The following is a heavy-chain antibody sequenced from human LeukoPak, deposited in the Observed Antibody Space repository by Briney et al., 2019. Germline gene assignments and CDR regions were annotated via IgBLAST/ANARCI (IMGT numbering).Heavy chain of an antibody. CDR2: IIPILGIA. CDR3: ARAGYGSGSYVPDY. D-gene: IGHD3-10*01. V-gene: IGHV1-69*04. Sequence: GASVKVSCKASGYTFTSYGIGWVRQAPGQGLEWMGRIIPILGIANYAQKFQGRVTITADKSTSTAYMELSSLRSEDTAVYYCARAGYGSGSYVPDYWGQGTLVTVSS. CDR1: GYTFTSYG. J-gene: IGHJ4*02.